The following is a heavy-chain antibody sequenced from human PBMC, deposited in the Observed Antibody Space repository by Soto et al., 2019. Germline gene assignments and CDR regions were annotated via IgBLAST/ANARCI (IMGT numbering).Heavy chain of an antibody. D-gene: IGHD3-16*02. CDR3: ARAEAGYDYIWGSYRPAYYFDY. J-gene: IGHJ4*02. V-gene: IGHV1-8*01. CDR2: MNPNSGNT. Sequence: QVQLVQSGAEVKKPGASVKVSCKASGYTFTSYYINWVRQATGQGLEWMGWMNPNSGNTGYAQKFQGRVTMTRNTSISTAYMELSSLRSEDTAVYYCARAEAGYDYIWGSYRPAYYFDYWGQGTLVTVSS. CDR1: GYTFTSYY.